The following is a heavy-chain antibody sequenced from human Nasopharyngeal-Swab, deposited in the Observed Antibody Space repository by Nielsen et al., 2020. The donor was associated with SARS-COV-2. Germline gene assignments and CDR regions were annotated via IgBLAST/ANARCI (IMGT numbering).Heavy chain of an antibody. J-gene: IGHJ2*01. D-gene: IGHD4-17*01. CDR3: ARDGNLRTVRYFDL. Sequence: GGSLRLSCAASGFTFSAYDMNWVRQAPGKGLEWVSYISSTGSTINYADSVKGRVTTSRDNARNSLYLQMNSLRAEDTAVYYCARDGNLRTVRYFDLWGRGSLVTVSS. CDR1: GFTFSAYD. CDR2: ISSTGSTI. V-gene: IGHV3-48*03.